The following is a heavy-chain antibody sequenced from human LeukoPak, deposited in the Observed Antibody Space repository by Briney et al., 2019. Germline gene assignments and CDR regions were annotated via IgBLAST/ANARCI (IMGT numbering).Heavy chain of an antibody. J-gene: IGHJ4*02. Sequence: GRALRLSCAASGFPFCSYGMHWVRQAPGKGVEWVAVIWYDGSNKYYADSVKGRFTISRDNSKNTLYLQMNSLRAEDTAVYYCARDSQWLAPFDYWGQGTPVTVSS. CDR1: GFPFCSYG. D-gene: IGHD6-19*01. CDR2: IWYDGSNK. V-gene: IGHV3-33*01. CDR3: ARDSQWLAPFDY.